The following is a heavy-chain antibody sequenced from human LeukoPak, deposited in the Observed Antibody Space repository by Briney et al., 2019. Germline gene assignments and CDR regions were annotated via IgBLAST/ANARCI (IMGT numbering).Heavy chain of an antibody. CDR3: ARGSYYDFWSGYYLGDYYYYMDV. Sequence: GASVKVSCKASGYTFTSYYMHWVRQAPGQGLEWMGIINPSGGSTSYAQKFQGRVTMTRDTSTSTVYMELSSLRSEDTAVYYCARGSYYDFWSGYYLGDYYYYMDVWGKGTTVTVSS. CDR2: INPSGGST. CDR1: GYTFTSYY. V-gene: IGHV1-46*01. D-gene: IGHD3-3*01. J-gene: IGHJ6*03.